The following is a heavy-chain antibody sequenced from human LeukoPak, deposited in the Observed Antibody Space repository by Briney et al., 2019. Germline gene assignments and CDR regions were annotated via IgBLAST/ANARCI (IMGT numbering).Heavy chain of an antibody. CDR3: AKDLGEWLAPIDY. D-gene: IGHD5-24*01. CDR2: IGGSGGST. Sequence: GGSLRLSCAASGFTFSSYAMSWVRQAPGKGLEWVSAIGGSGGSTYYADSVKGRFTISRDNSKNTLYLQMNSLRAEDTAVYYCAKDLGEWLAPIDYWGQGTLVTVSS. J-gene: IGHJ4*02. V-gene: IGHV3-23*01. CDR1: GFTFSSYA.